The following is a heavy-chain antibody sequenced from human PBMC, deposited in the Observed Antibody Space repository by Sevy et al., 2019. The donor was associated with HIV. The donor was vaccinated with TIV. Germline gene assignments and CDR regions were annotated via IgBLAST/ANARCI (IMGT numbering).Heavy chain of an antibody. Sequence: GGSLRLSCAASGFTFSDAWVSWVRQAPGKGLEWVGRVRSKGDGGTAEYAAPLKGRFSTSRDDSKNMVYVQMNSLKTEDTGIYYCTTEGADWGQGTLVTVSS. V-gene: IGHV3-15*01. CDR3: TTEGAD. CDR1: GFTFSDAW. J-gene: IGHJ4*02. CDR2: VRSKGDGGTA.